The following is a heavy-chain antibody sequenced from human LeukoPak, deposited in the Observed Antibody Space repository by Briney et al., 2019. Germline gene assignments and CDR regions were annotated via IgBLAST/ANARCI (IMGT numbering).Heavy chain of an antibody. V-gene: IGHV4-30-4*07. CDR1: GGSISSGGYS. CDR3: ARSFRGYNYYFDY. D-gene: IGHD5-18*01. J-gene: IGHJ4*02. CDR2: IYYSGST. Sequence: SQTLSLTCAVSGGSISSGGYSWSWIRQPPGKGLEWIGYIYYSGSTYYNPSLKSRVTISVDTSKNQFSLKLSSVTAADTAVYYCARSFRGYNYYFDYWGQGTLVTVSS.